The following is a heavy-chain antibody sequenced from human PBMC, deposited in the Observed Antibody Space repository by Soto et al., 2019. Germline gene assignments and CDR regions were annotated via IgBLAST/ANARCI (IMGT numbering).Heavy chain of an antibody. CDR1: GFTFSSYS. D-gene: IGHD3-10*01. CDR2: ISSSSSTI. Sequence: GGSLRLSCAASGFTFSSYSMNWVRQAPGKGLEWVSYISSSSSTIYYADSVKGRFTISRDNAKNSLYLQMNSLRDEDTAVYYCARDFTSYGSGSYCYFDYWGQGTLVTVSS. J-gene: IGHJ4*02. CDR3: ARDFTSYGSGSYCYFDY. V-gene: IGHV3-48*02.